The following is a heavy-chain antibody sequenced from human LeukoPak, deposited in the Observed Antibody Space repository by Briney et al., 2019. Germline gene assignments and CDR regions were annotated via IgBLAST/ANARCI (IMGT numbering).Heavy chain of an antibody. CDR3: ARHPLASSGYYNWFDP. CDR2: RYYSGTT. Sequence: SETLSLTCAVSGGSISTYYWSWIRQPPGKGLEWIGGRYYSGTTHYNPSLKSRVTISVDTPKNQFSLKLSSVTAADTAVFYCARHPLASSGYYNWFDPWGQGILVTVSS. CDR1: GGSISTYY. D-gene: IGHD3-22*01. V-gene: IGHV4-59*05. J-gene: IGHJ5*02.